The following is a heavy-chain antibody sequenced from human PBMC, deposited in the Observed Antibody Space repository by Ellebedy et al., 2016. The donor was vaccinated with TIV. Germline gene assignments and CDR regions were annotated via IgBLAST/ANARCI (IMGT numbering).Heavy chain of an antibody. J-gene: IGHJ6*02. CDR1: GDSVSTDIG. CDR3: ARGWFGSGMGV. CDR2: TYYRSKWNN. D-gene: IGHD3-10*01. Sequence: SCVISGDSVSTDIGWNWIRQSPSRGLEWLGRTYYRSKWNNDYAVSLKSRITINPDTSKNLFSLQLNSVTLEDTAVYYCARGWFGSGMGVWGQGTTVTVSS. V-gene: IGHV6-1*01.